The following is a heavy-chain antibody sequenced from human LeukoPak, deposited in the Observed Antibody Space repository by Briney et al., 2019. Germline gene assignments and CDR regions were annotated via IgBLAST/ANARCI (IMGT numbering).Heavy chain of an antibody. D-gene: IGHD2-2*01. CDR1: GGSISSGGYY. V-gene: IGHV4-30-2*01. CDR2: IYHSGST. J-gene: IGHJ4*02. CDR3: ARDIVVVPAALGTDY. Sequence: PSQTLSLTCTVSGGSISSGGYYWSWIRQPPGKGLEWIGYIYHSGSTYYNPSLKSRVTISVDRSKNQFSLKLSSVTAADTAVYYCARDIVVVPAALGTDYWGQGTLVTVSS.